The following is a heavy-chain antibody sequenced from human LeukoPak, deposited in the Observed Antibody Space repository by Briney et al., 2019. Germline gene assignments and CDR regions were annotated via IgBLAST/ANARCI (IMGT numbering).Heavy chain of an antibody. D-gene: IGHD3-22*01. CDR3: ARGDSSGYSSYDY. V-gene: IGHV1-69*05. J-gene: IGHJ4*02. CDR1: GGTFSSYA. CDR2: IIPIFGTA. Sequence: SVKVSCKASGGTFSSYAISWVRQAPGQGLEWMGGIIPIFGTANYAQKFQGRVTITTDESTSTAYMELSSLRSEDTAVYYCARGDSSGYSSYDYWGQGTLVTVSS.